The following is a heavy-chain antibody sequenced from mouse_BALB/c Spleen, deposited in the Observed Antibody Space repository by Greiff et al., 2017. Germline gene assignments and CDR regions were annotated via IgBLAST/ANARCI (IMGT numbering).Heavy chain of an antibody. D-gene: IGHD4-1*01. Sequence: VQLQQSGPELVKPGASVKMSCKASGYTFTSYVMHWVKQKPGQGLEWIGYINPYNDGTKYNEKFKGKATLTSDKSSSTAYMELSGLTSEDSAVYYCARSRANWEYFDVWGAGTTVTVAS. J-gene: IGHJ1*01. CDR1: GYTFTSYV. V-gene: IGHV1-14*01. CDR2: INPYNDGT. CDR3: ARSRANWEYFDV.